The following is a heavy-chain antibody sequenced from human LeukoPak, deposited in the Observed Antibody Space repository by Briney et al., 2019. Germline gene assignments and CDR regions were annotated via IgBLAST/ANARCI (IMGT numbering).Heavy chain of an antibody. Sequence: SGPTLVKPTQTLTLTCTFSGFPLSTSGVGVGWIRQPPGKALEWLALIYWDDDKRYSPSLKSRLTITKDTSKNQVVLTMTNMDPVDTATYYCAHKILAAAGGAFDIWGQGTMVTVSS. CDR2: IYWDDDK. CDR3: AHKILAAAGGAFDI. D-gene: IGHD6-13*01. V-gene: IGHV2-5*02. J-gene: IGHJ3*02. CDR1: GFPLSTSGVG.